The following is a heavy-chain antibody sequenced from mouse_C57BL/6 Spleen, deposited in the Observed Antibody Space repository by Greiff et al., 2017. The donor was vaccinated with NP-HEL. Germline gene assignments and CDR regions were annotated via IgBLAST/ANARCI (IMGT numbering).Heavy chain of an antibody. CDR1: GYSITSGYY. CDR3: ARDNYGYDGYYYAMDY. J-gene: IGHJ4*01. D-gene: IGHD2-2*01. Sequence: EVQLQESGPGLVKPSQSLSLTCSVTGYSITSGYYWNWIRQFPGNKLEWMGYISYDGSNNYNPSLKNRISITRDTSKNQFFLKLNSVTTEDTATYYCARDNYGYDGYYYAMDYWGQGTSVTVSS. V-gene: IGHV3-6*01. CDR2: ISYDGSN.